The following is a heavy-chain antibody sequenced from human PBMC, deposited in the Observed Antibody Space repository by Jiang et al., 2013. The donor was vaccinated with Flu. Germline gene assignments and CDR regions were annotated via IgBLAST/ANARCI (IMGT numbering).Heavy chain of an antibody. Sequence: QLVESGGGVVQPGESLRLSCAASGFTFSNFGMHWVRQAPGKGLDWVAFIRYDGSNKYYADSVKGRFTISRDNSKNTLYLQMNSLRAEDTAVYYCAKEGTTVTTPYYFDYWGQGTLVTVSS. CDR2: IRYDGSNK. CDR1: GFTFSNFG. J-gene: IGHJ4*02. D-gene: IGHD4-11*01. CDR3: AKEGTTVTTPYYFDY. V-gene: IGHV3-30*02.